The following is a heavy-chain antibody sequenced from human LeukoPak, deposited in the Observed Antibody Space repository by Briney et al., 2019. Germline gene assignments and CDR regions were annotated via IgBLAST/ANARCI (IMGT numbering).Heavy chain of an antibody. J-gene: IGHJ4*02. V-gene: IGHV3-30*02. CDR2: IRYDASGK. CDR3: AQEGNYYIDH. CDR1: GFTFSSYE. D-gene: IGHD5-24*01. Sequence: SGGSLRLSCAASGFTFSSYEMNWVRQAPGKGLEWVSFIRYDASGKFYADSVKGRFTISRDNSKNTLYLQMNNLRAEDTAIYYCAQEGNYYIDHWGQGTLVTVSS.